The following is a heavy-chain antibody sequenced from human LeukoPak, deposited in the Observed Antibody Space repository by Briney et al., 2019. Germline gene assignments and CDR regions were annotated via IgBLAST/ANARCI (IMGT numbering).Heavy chain of an antibody. CDR3: VRGAGSYGDWDY. V-gene: IGHV3-74*01. Sequence: GGSLRLSCAASGFTFRSYWMHWVRQPPGKGLVWVSRINSDGSSTSYADSVKGRFTISRDNAKNTLYLQVTSLRAEDTAVYYCVRGAGSYGDWDYWGQGTLVTVSS. J-gene: IGHJ4*02. CDR2: INSDGSST. CDR1: GFTFRSYW. D-gene: IGHD1-26*01.